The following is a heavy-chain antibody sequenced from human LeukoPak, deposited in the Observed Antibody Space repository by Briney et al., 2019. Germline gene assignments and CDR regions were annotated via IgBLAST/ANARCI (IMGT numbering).Heavy chain of an antibody. CDR1: GFAFSSYA. V-gene: IGHV3-23*01. CDR2: IGSGSGGRT. J-gene: IGHJ4*02. Sequence: GGSLRLSCAASGFAFSSYAMTWVRQAPGKGLEWVSGIGSGSGGRTYYADSVKGRFSISRDNSRDTLNLQMNSLRAEDTAIYCCVQSTAWYRSSWYLIYWGQGTLVTVSS. CDR3: VQSTAWYRSSWYLIY. D-gene: IGHD6-13*01.